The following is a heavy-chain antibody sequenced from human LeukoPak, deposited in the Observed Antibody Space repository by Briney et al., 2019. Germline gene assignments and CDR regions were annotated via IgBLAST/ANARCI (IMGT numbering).Heavy chain of an antibody. D-gene: IGHD3-9*01. CDR2: IYYSGST. Sequence: SETLSLTCTVSGGSISSSSYYWGWIRQPPGKGLEWIGSIYYSGSTNYNPSLKSRVTISVDTSKNQFSLKLSSVTAADTAVYYCAREYYDILTGYGAKTFDIWGQGTMVTVSS. CDR1: GGSISSSSYY. J-gene: IGHJ3*02. V-gene: IGHV4-39*07. CDR3: AREYYDILTGYGAKTFDI.